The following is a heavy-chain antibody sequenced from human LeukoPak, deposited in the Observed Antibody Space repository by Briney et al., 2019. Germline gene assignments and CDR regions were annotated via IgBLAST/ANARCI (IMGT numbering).Heavy chain of an antibody. CDR2: INPNSGGT. J-gene: IGHJ6*02. V-gene: IGHV1-2*02. CDR3: ASGPYYYYGMDV. CDR1: GYTFTSYD. Sequence: AASVKVSCKASGYTFTSYDINRVRQATGQGLEWMGWINPNSGGTNYAQKFQGRVTMTRDTSISTAYMELSRLRSDDTAVYYCASGPYYYYGMDVWGQGTTVTVSS.